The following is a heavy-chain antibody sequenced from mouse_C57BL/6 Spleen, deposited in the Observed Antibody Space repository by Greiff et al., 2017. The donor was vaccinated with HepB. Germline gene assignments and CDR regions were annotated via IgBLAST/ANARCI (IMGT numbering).Heavy chain of an antibody. CDR1: GYAFSSYW. CDR2: IYPGDGDT. CDR3: ARSENGYYLYAMDY. Sequence: VKLQESGAELVKPGASVKISCKASGYAFSSYWMNWVKQRPGKGLEWIGQIYPGDGDTNYNGKFKGKATLTADKSSSTAYMQLSSLTSEDSAVYFCARSENGYYLYAMDYWGQGTSVTVSS. J-gene: IGHJ4*01. D-gene: IGHD2-3*01. V-gene: IGHV1-80*01.